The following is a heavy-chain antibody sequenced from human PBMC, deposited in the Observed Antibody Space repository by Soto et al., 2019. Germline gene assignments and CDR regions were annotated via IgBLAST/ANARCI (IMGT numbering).Heavy chain of an antibody. CDR3: ARVISRASGRYYFDY. CDR1: GYTFTSYG. CDR2: ISVYNGNT. V-gene: IGHV1-18*01. J-gene: IGHJ4*02. D-gene: IGHD2-21*01. Sequence: QVQLVQSGAEVKKPGASVKVSCKASGYTFTSYGITWVRQAPGQGLEWMGWISVYNGNTNYAQKLQGRVTMTTDTSTTTAYMELRSLRSDDTAVYYCARVISRASGRYYFDYWGQGTLVTVSS.